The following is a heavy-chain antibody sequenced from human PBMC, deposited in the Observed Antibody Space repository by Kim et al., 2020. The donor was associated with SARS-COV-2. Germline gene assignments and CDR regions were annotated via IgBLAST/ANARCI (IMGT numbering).Heavy chain of an antibody. CDR1: GFTFSSYW. Sequence: GGSLRLSCAASGFTFSSYWMSWVRQAPGKGLEWVANIKQDGSEKYYVDSVKGRFTISRDNAKNSLYLQMNSLRAEDTAVYYFATIDVVPATPKTYYYYGMDVWGQGTTVTVSS. J-gene: IGHJ6*02. D-gene: IGHD2-2*01. CDR3: ATIDVVPATPKTYYYYGMDV. V-gene: IGHV3-7*03. CDR2: IKQDGSEK.